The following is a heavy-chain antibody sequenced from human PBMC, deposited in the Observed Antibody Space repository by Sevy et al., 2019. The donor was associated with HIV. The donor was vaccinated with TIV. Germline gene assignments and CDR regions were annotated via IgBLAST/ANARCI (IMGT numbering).Heavy chain of an antibody. CDR3: ARSVPAAMTGFYYYYYYMDV. V-gene: IGHV1-69*06. J-gene: IGHJ6*03. CDR1: GGTFSSYA. D-gene: IGHD2-2*01. Sequence: ASVKVSCKASGGTFSSYAISWVRQAPGQGLEWMGGIIPIFGTANYAQKFQGRVTITADKSTSTAYMELSSLRSEDTAVYYCARSVPAAMTGFYYYYYYMDVWGKGPRSPSP. CDR2: IIPIFGTA.